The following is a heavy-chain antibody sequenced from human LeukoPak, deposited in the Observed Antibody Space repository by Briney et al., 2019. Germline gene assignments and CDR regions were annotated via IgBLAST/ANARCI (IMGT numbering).Heavy chain of an antibody. CDR1: GYTFTRYG. J-gene: IGHJ5*02. D-gene: IGHD1-26*01. CDR3: ATVELSWFDP. CDR2: FDPEDGET. V-gene: IGHV1-24*01. Sequence: ASVKVSCKASGYTFTRYGISWVRQAPGQGLEWMGGFDPEDGETIYAQKFQGRVTMTEDTSTDTAYMELSSLRSEDTAVYYCATVELSWFDPWGQGTLVTVSS.